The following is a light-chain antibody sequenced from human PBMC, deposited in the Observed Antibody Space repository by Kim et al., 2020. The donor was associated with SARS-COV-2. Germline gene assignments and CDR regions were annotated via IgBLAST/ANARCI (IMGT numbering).Light chain of an antibody. CDR3: NSRDSSGNHQGV. CDR2: GKN. Sequence: GQTVRITCQGDSLRSYYASWYQKKPGQAPVLVIYGKNNRPSGIPDRFSGSSSGNTASLTITGAQAEDEADYYCNSRDSSGNHQGVFGGGTQLTVL. J-gene: IGLJ2*01. CDR1: SLRSYY. V-gene: IGLV3-19*01.